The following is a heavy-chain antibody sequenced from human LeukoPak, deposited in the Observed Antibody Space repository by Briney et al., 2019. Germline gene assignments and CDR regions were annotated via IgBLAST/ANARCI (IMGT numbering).Heavy chain of an antibody. CDR2: ISAYNGNT. D-gene: IGHD3-16*01. J-gene: IGHJ4*02. V-gene: IGHV1-18*01. CDR1: GYTFTSYG. Sequence: ASVKVSCKASGYTFTSYGISWVRQAPGQGLEWMGWISAYNGNTNYAQKLQGRVTMTTDTSTSTAYMELRSLRSDDTAVYYCALTGGLGLRLGRAFDHWGQGTLVTVSS. CDR3: ALTGGLGLRLGRAFDH.